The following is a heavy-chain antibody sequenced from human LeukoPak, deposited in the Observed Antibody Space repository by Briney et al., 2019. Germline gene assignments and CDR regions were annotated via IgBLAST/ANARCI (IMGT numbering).Heavy chain of an antibody. V-gene: IGHV1-69*04. J-gene: IGHJ5*02. CDR2: IIPILGIA. Sequence: SVKVSCKASGGTFSSHAISWVRQAPGQGLEWMGRIIPILGIANYAQKFQGRVTITADHSTSTAYMELSSLRSEDTAVYYCASVYSTEFNWFDPWGQGTLVTVSS. CDR3: ASVYSTEFNWFDP. CDR1: GGTFSSHA. D-gene: IGHD4-11*01.